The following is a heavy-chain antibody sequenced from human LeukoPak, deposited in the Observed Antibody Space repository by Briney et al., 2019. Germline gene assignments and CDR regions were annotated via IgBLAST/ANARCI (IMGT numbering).Heavy chain of an antibody. V-gene: IGHV1-69*13. CDR1: GGTFSSYA. Sequence: SVKVSCKASGGTFSSYAISWVRQAPGQGLEWMGGIIPIFGTANYAQKFQGRVTITADESTSTAYMELRSLRSDDTAVYYCARLHARSIIEYYYYGMDVWGQGTTVTVSS. CDR3: ARLHARSIIEYYYYGMDV. J-gene: IGHJ6*02. D-gene: IGHD3-10*01. CDR2: IIPIFGTA.